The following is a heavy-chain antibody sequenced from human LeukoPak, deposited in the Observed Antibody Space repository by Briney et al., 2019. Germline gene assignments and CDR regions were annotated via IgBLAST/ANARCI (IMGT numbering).Heavy chain of an antibody. V-gene: IGHV1-2*02. D-gene: IGHD3-10*01. J-gene: IGHJ4*02. CDR3: ARAVVTMVRGVISY. Sequence: ASVKVSCKASGYTLTSYYMHWVRQAPGQGLEWMGWINPNSGGTNYAQKFQGRVTMTRDTSISTAYMELSRLRSDDTAVYYCARAVVTMVRGVISYWGQGTLVTVSS. CDR1: GYTLTSYY. CDR2: INPNSGGT.